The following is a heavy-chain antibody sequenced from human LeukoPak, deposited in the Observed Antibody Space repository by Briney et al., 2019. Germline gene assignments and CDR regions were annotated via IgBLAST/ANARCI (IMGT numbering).Heavy chain of an antibody. CDR3: ARDFSGYDYNFDY. V-gene: IGHV3-23*01. Sequence: PGGSLRLSCAASGFTFNNYVMNWVRQAPGKGLEWVSGISGSGGGTYYADSVQGRFTISRDNSQNTLYLQMNSLRAEDTAVYYCARDFSGYDYNFDYWGQGTLVTVSS. CDR1: GFTFNNYV. CDR2: ISGSGGGT. D-gene: IGHD5-12*01. J-gene: IGHJ4*02.